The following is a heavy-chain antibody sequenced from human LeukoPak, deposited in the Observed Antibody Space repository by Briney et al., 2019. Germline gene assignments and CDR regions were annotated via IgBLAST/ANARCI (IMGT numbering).Heavy chain of an antibody. Sequence: PGGSLRLSCAASGFILSSYVMSWVRQAPGKGLEWVSAISGSGGGTYYADSVKGRFTISRDNSKNTLYLQINRLRAEDTAVYYCAKGGTGTTDYWGQGTLVTVSS. J-gene: IGHJ4*02. CDR1: GFILSSYV. CDR3: AKGGTGTTDY. D-gene: IGHD4-17*01. V-gene: IGHV3-23*01. CDR2: ISGSGGGT.